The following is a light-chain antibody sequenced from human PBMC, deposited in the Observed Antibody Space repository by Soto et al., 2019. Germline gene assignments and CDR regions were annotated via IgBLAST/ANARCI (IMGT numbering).Light chain of an antibody. CDR2: AAS. CDR1: QSISGY. CDR3: QQSYSTLLIT. J-gene: IGKJ5*01. V-gene: IGKV1-39*01. Sequence: DLQMTQSPSSLSASVGDRVTITCRASQSISGYLNWYQQKPGKAPKLLIYAASSLQSGVPSRFSGSGSGTDFTLTISSLQPEDFATYYCQQSYSTLLITFGQGTRLEIK.